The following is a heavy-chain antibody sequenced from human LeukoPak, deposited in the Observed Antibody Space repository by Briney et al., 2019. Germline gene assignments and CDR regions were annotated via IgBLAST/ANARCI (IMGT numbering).Heavy chain of an antibody. CDR3: ARGGITDYGDYSSFDY. J-gene: IGHJ4*02. V-gene: IGHV3-66*01. CDR1: GFCVSNYY. Sequence: GGSLRLSCVASGFCVSNYYMSWVRQAPGKGLEWISVISTGGGTSYTDSVKGRFTFSRDNSKNTLFLQMNSLRAEDTGVYYCARGGITDYGDYSSFDYWGQGTLLTVSS. CDR2: ISTGGGT. D-gene: IGHD4-17*01.